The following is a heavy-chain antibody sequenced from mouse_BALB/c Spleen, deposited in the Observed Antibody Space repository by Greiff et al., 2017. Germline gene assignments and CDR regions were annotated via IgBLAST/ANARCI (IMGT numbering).Heavy chain of an antibody. CDR3: ARGRGLLDFDY. CDR1: GYAFTNYL. Sequence: HVQLQQSGAELVRPGTSVKVSCKASGYAFTNYLIEWVKQTPGQGLEWIGAINPGSGGTNYNEKFKGKVTLTADKSYSTAYMQLSSLTSEDSAIYLCARGRGLLDFDYWGQGTTLTVSS. V-gene: IGHV1-54*01. D-gene: IGHD2-3*01. CDR2: INPGSGGT. J-gene: IGHJ2*01.